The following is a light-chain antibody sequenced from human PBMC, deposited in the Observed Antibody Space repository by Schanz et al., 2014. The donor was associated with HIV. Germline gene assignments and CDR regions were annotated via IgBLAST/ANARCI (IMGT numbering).Light chain of an antibody. CDR3: STYTTSKTWV. CDR2: DVT. V-gene: IGLV2-14*03. J-gene: IGLJ3*02. CDR1: SSDVGGYNY. Sequence: QSALTQPASVSGSPGQSITISCTGTSSDVGGYNYVSWYQQHPGKAPKLMIYDVTDRPSGISNRFSGSKTGETASLTISGLQAEDEAEYYCSTYTTSKTWVFGGGTKL.